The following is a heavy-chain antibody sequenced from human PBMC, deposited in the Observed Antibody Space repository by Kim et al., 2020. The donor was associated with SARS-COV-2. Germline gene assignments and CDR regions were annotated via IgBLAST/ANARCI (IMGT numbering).Heavy chain of an antibody. CDR1: GGSISSYY. Sequence: SETLSLTCTVSGGSISSYYWSWIRQPPGKGLEWIGYIYYSGSTNYNPSLKSRVTISVDTSKNQFSLKLSSVTAADTAVYYCARAQTFYDILTGYYYYYGMDVWGQGTTVTVSS. CDR2: IYYSGST. V-gene: IGHV4-59*01. CDR3: ARAQTFYDILTGYYYYYGMDV. J-gene: IGHJ6*02. D-gene: IGHD3-9*01.